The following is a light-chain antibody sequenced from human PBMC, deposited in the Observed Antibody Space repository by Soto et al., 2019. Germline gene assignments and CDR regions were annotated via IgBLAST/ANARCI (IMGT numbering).Light chain of an antibody. CDR1: QSVSSSY. Sequence: EIVLTQSPGTLSLSPGERATLSCRASQSVSSSYLAWYQQKFGQAPRLLIYGASTRATGIPDRFSGSGSGTDFTLTISRREPGDFAVYYCQQYCSSPYTFGQGSKLEIK. CDR3: QQYCSSPYT. J-gene: IGKJ2*01. V-gene: IGKV3-20*01. CDR2: GAS.